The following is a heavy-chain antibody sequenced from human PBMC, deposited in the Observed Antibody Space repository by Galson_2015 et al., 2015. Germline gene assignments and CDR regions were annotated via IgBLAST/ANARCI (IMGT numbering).Heavy chain of an antibody. D-gene: IGHD5-12*01. CDR3: ARETSGYDYGYGEQYYFDY. V-gene: IGHV3-33*01. CDR1: GFTFSSYG. Sequence: SLRLSCAASGFTFSSYGMHWVRQAPGKGLEWVAVIWYDGSNKYYADSVKGRFTISRDNSKNTLYLQMNSLRAEDTAVYYCARETSGYDYGYGEQYYFDYWGQGTLVTVSS. J-gene: IGHJ4*02. CDR2: IWYDGSNK.